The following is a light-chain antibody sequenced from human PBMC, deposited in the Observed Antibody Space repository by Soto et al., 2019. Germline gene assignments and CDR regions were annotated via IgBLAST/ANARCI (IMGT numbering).Light chain of an antibody. J-gene: IGKJ1*01. Sequence: EIVLTQSPATLSLSPGERATLSCRASQSVSNYLAWYQQKPGQAPMLLIYDASNRATGTPARFTGSGSGTDFTLTISSLESEDFAVYYCQQRSNWPPWTFGQGTKVEIK. CDR1: QSVSNY. CDR2: DAS. V-gene: IGKV3-11*01. CDR3: QQRSNWPPWT.